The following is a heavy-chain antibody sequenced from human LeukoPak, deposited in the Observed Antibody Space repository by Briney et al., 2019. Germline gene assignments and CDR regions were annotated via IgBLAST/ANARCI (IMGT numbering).Heavy chain of an antibody. CDR3: ARDVGPISAAGTVFDY. CDR1: GFTFSSYS. Sequence: GGSLRLSCAASGFTFSSYSMNWVRQAPGKGLEWVSSISSSSSYIYYADSVKGRFTISRDNAKNSLYLQMNSLRAEDTAVYYCARDVGPISAAGTVFDYWGQGTLVTVSS. J-gene: IGHJ4*02. V-gene: IGHV3-21*01. CDR2: ISSSSSYI. D-gene: IGHD6-13*01.